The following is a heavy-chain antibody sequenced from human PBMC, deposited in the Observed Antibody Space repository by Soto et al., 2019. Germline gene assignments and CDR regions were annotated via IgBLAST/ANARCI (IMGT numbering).Heavy chain of an antibody. CDR1: GLTFRISE. CDR2: ISSSGSTI. J-gene: IGHJ4*02. Sequence: GGSLRLACAASGLTFRISEMNGVRQATGKGLEWVSYISSSGSTIYYADSVKGRFTISRDNAKNSLYLQMNSLRAEDTAVYYCARDTRTNLDYWGQGTLVTVSS. V-gene: IGHV3-48*03. D-gene: IGHD1-7*01. CDR3: ARDTRTNLDY.